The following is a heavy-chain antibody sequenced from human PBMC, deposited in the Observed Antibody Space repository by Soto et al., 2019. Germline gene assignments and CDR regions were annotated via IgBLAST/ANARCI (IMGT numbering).Heavy chain of an antibody. V-gene: IGHV4-59*03. J-gene: IGHJ5*02. CDR2: ITFSGNT. CDR1: RGSIRSYY. D-gene: IGHD5-12*01. Sequence: ETLPHTCTVSRGSIRSYYWSWIRQPPGKGLELIGYITFSGNTNYNPSLKSRVTMSVDTSTNQISLSLTSVNAADTAMYFCAGHPSGSRLWLDPCRPGPLIT. CDR3: AGHPSGSRLWLDP.